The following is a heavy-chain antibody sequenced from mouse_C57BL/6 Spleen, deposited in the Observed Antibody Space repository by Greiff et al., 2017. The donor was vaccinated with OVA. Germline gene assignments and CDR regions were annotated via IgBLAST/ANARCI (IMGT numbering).Heavy chain of an antibody. CDR3: ASHYYGSSPFAY. V-gene: IGHV5-17*01. D-gene: IGHD1-1*01. Sequence: EVMLVESGGGLVKPGGSLKLSCAASGFTFSDYGMHWVRQAPEKGLEWVAYISSGSSTIYYADTVKGRFTISRDNAKNTLFLQMTSLRSEDTAMYYCASHYYGSSPFAYWGQGTLVTVSA. CDR1: GFTFSDYG. J-gene: IGHJ3*01. CDR2: ISSGSSTI.